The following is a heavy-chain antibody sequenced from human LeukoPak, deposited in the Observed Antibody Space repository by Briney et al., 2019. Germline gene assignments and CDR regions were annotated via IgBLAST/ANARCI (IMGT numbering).Heavy chain of an antibody. CDR3: ARAVLYYYYGMDV. CDR2: ISSSGGTI. V-gene: IGHV3-48*03. CDR1: GFTFSSYE. Sequence: PGGSLRLSCAASGFTFSSYEMNWVRHAPGKGLEWVSYISSSGGTIYYADSVKGRFTISRDNAKNSLYLQMNSLRAEDTAVYYCARAVLYYYYGMDVWGQGTTVTVSS. J-gene: IGHJ6*02.